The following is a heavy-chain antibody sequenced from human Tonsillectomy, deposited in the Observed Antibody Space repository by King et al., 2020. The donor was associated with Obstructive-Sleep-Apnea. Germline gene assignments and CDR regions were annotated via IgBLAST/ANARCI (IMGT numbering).Heavy chain of an antibody. J-gene: IGHJ4*02. CDR2: IYYSGST. CDR3: ARVPRELPVDY. V-gene: IGHV4-39*07. CDR1: GGSISSSSYY. D-gene: IGHD1-26*01. Sequence: MQLQESGPGLVKPSETLSLTCTVSGGSISSSSYYWGWIRQPPGKWVEWIGGIYYSGSTYYNPSPKSRDTITLNTSKNQFSLKLSSVTAADTAVYYCARVPRELPVDYWGQGTLVTVSS.